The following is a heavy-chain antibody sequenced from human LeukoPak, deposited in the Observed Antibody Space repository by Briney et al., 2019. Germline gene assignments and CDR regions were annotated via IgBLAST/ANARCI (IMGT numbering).Heavy chain of an antibody. V-gene: IGHV3-23*01. CDR2: IISSGGVT. CDR3: ATHGSAHYYMDV. J-gene: IGHJ6*03. CDR1: GFPFSSYA. D-gene: IGHD2-2*03. Sequence: GGSLRLSCAASGFPFSSYAMSWVRQAPGKGLEWVSSIISSGGVTYYADSVKGRFTISRDNSKNTVYLQMNSLRAEDTAVYYCATHGSAHYYMDVWGKGTTVTISS.